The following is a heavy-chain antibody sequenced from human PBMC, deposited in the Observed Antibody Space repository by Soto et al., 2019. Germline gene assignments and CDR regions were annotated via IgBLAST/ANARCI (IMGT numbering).Heavy chain of an antibody. CDR2: ISSSSSTI. Sequence: GGSLRLSCAASGFTFSSYSMNWVRQAPGKGLEWVSYISSSSSTIYYADSVKGRFTISRDNSKNTLYLQMNSLRAEDTAVYYCAKDRSTVTTYWFDPWGQGTLVTVSS. V-gene: IGHV3-48*01. J-gene: IGHJ5*02. CDR3: AKDRSTVTTYWFDP. D-gene: IGHD4-17*01. CDR1: GFTFSSYS.